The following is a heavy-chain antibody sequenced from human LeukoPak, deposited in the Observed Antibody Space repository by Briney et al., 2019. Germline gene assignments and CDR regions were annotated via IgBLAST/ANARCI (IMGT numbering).Heavy chain of an antibody. Sequence: GASVKVSCKASGYTFTSYGISWVRQAPGQGLEWMGWISAYNGNTNYAQKLQGRVTMTTDTSTSTAYMELRSLRSDDTAVYYCARTAVDWTGIAVANGMDVWGQGTTVTVSS. J-gene: IGHJ6*02. CDR3: ARTAVDWTGIAVANGMDV. V-gene: IGHV1-18*01. CDR2: ISAYNGNT. CDR1: GYTFTSYG. D-gene: IGHD6-19*01.